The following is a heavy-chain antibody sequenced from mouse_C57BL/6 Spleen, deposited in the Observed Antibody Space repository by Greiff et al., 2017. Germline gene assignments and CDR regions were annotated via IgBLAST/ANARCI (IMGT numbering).Heavy chain of an antibody. CDR3: SRWGTAQATSLAY. V-gene: IGHV1-52*01. CDR1: GYTFTSYW. CDR2: IDPSDSET. J-gene: IGHJ3*01. Sequence: QVPLQQPGAELVRPGSSVKLSCKASGYTFTSYWMHWVQQRPIQGLEWIGNIDPSDSETHYNQKFKDKATLTVDKSSSTAYMQLSSLTSEDSAVYYCSRWGTAQATSLAYWGQGTLVTVSA. D-gene: IGHD3-2*02.